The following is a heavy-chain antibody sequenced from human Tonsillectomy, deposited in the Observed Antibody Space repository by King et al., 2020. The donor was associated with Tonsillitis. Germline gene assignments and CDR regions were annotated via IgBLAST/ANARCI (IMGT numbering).Heavy chain of an antibody. Sequence: VQLVESGGGVVQPGRSLRLSCAASGFTFSSYGMHGVRQAPGKGLEWVAVISYDGSNKYYADSVKGRFTISRDNSKNTLYLQMNSLRAEDTAVYYCARDPEADSRIYYWYFDLWGRGTLVTVSS. CDR3: ARDPEADSRIYYWYFDL. V-gene: IGHV3-33*05. D-gene: IGHD3-22*01. CDR1: GFTFSSYG. CDR2: ISYDGSNK. J-gene: IGHJ2*01.